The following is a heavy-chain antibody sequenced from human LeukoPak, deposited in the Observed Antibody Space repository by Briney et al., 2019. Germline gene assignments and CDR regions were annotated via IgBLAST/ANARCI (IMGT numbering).Heavy chain of an antibody. D-gene: IGHD4-17*01. Sequence: GGSLRLSCAASGFTFSSYAMTWVRQAPGKGLEWVSSISGSGGSTYYADSVKGRFTISKSNSKNTVYLQMNSLRAEDTAVYYCAKVLRGLAYYGDYSDWGQGTLVAVSS. CDR1: GFTFSSYA. J-gene: IGHJ4*02. CDR2: ISGSGGST. V-gene: IGHV3-23*01. CDR3: AKVLRGLAYYGDYSD.